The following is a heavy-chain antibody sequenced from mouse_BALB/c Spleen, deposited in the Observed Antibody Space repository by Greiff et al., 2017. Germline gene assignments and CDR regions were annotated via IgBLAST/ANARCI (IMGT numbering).Heavy chain of an antibody. CDR3: ARKERGYYAMDY. V-gene: IGHV2-2*02. CDR2: IWSGGST. Sequence: VQLQQSGPSLVQPSQSLSITCTVSGFSLTSYGVHWVRQSPGKGLEWLGVIWSGGSTDYNAAFISRLSISKDNSKSQVFFKMNSLQANDTAIYYCARKERGYYAMDYWGQGTSVTVSS. CDR1: GFSLTSYG. J-gene: IGHJ4*01.